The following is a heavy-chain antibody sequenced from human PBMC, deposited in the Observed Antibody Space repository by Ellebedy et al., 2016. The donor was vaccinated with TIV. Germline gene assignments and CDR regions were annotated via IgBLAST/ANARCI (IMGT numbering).Heavy chain of an antibody. J-gene: IGHJ6*03. D-gene: IGHD5-24*01. CDR2: INHSGST. CDR3: ARLRGDGYNYTIRPRPRYHDDMDV. Sequence: SETLSLXXAVYAVSFSGYYWSWIRQPPGKGLEWIGEINHSGSTNCNPSLKSRVTISVDTSKNQFSLKLSSVTAADTAVYYCARLRGDGYNYTIRPRPRYHDDMDVWGKGTTVTVSS. V-gene: IGHV4-34*01. CDR1: AVSFSGYY.